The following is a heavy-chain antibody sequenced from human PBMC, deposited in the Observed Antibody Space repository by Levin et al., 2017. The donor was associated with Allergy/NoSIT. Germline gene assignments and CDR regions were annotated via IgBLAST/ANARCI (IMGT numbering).Heavy chain of an antibody. CDR3: ARVIGGYYYYYYGMDV. V-gene: IGHV3-74*01. Sequence: PGGSLRLSCAASGFTFSSYWMHWVRQAPGKGLVWVSRINSDGSSTSYADSVKGRFTISRDNAKNTLYLQMNSLRAEDTAVYYCARVIGGYYYYYYGMDVWGQGTTVTVSS. CDR2: INSDGSST. J-gene: IGHJ6*02. CDR1: GFTFSSYW. D-gene: IGHD3-3*01.